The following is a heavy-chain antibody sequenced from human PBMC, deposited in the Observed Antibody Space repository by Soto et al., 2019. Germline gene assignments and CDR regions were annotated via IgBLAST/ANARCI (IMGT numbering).Heavy chain of an antibody. Sequence: PSETLSLTCAVYGGSFSGYYWSWIRQPPGKGLEWIGEINHSGSTNYNPSLKSRVTISVDTSKNQFSLKLSSVTAADTAVYYCARGVPYYCGSGSSAWFAPWGQGTLVT. V-gene: IGHV4-34*01. D-gene: IGHD3-10*01. J-gene: IGHJ5*02. CDR1: GGSFSGYY. CDR3: ARGVPYYCGSGSSAWFAP. CDR2: INHSGST.